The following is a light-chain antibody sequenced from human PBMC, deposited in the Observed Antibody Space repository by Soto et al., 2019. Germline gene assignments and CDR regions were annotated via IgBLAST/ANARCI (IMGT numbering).Light chain of an antibody. Sequence: EIQMTQSPSSLSASAGDRVTITGRASQGISNYLAWYQQKPGKVNRLLIYAASTLQSGVQSRFSGSGSGTDFTLTIRSMQPEDVATYYCKKYNSAPLTGGGGTKGDIK. CDR2: AAS. J-gene: IGKJ4*01. CDR1: QGISNY. V-gene: IGKV1-27*01. CDR3: KKYNSAPLT.